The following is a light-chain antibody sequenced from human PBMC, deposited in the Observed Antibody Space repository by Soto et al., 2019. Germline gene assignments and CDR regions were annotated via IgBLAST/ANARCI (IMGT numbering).Light chain of an antibody. CDR3: QQRSNWHPIT. V-gene: IGKV3-11*01. Sequence: EIVLTQSPATLSLSPGERATLSCRASQSVSSYLAWYQQKPGQAPRLLIYDASNSATGIPARFSGSGSGTDFTLTIISLEPEDVAVYYCQQRSNWHPITFGQGTRLEIK. CDR1: QSVSSY. CDR2: DAS. J-gene: IGKJ5*01.